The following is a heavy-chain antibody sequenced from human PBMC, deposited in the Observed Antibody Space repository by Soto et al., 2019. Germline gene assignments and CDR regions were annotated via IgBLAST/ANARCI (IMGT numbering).Heavy chain of an antibody. V-gene: IGHV4-31*03. J-gene: IGHJ4*02. CDR1: GGSISSGGYY. D-gene: IGHD6-13*01. Sequence: SETLSLTCTVSGGSISSGGYYWSWIRQHPGKGLEWIGYIYYSGSTYYNPSLKSRVTISVDTSKNQFSLKLSSVTAADTAVYYCARDNRAAAGRLDCWGQGTLVTVSS. CDR3: ARDNRAAAGRLDC. CDR2: IYYSGST.